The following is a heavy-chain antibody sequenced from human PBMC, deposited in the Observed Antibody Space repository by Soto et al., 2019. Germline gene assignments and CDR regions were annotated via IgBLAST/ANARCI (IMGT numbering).Heavy chain of an antibody. D-gene: IGHD3-10*01. Sequence: GGSLRLSCAASGFTFSSYGMHWVRQAPGKGLEWVAVIWYDGSNKYYADSVKGRFTISRDNSKNTLYLQMNSLRAEDTAVYYCARDMTYGDRGAKYYYYYYGMDVWGQGTTVTVSS. CDR2: IWYDGSNK. J-gene: IGHJ6*02. V-gene: IGHV3-33*01. CDR1: GFTFSSYG. CDR3: ARDMTYGDRGAKYYYYYYGMDV.